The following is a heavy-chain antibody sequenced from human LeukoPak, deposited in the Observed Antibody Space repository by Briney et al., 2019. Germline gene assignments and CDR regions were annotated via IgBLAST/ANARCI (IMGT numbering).Heavy chain of an antibody. D-gene: IGHD6-6*01. Sequence: PSETLSLTCSVSGGSISSYYWSWIRQPPGRGLEWIGSIYYSGSTNYNPSLKSRVTISVDTSKTQFSLKLSSVTAADTAVYYCARPRIAARPGGYYFDYWGQGTLVTVSS. V-gene: IGHV4-59*12. CDR3: ARPRIAARPGGYYFDY. CDR1: GGSISSYY. J-gene: IGHJ4*02. CDR2: IYYSGST.